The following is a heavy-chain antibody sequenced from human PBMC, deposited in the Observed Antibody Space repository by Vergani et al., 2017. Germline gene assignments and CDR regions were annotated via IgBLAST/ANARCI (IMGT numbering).Heavy chain of an antibody. V-gene: IGHV3-9*01. CDR1: GFTFDDYA. CDR3: AKETIAAAGDVGAFDI. CDR2: ISWNSGSI. D-gene: IGHD6-13*01. J-gene: IGHJ3*02. Sequence: EVQLVESGGGLVQPGGSLRLSCAASGFTFDDYAMHWVRQAPGKGLEWVSGISWNSGSIGYADSVKGRFTISRDNAKNSLYLQMNSLRAEDTALYYCAKETIAAAGDVGAFDIWGQGTMVTVSS.